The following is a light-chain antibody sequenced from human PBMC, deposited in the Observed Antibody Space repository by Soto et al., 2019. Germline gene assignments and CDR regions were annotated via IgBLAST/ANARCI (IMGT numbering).Light chain of an antibody. Sequence: EIVLTQSPGTLSLSPGERATLSCSSIQCVSSTYLALYQHKPGQAPRLLIYGASSRATVIPDRFSGSGSGTDFTLTISRLEPEDFAVYYCQHYGSSRTFGQGTKVDIK. CDR2: GAS. J-gene: IGKJ1*01. CDR3: QHYGSSRT. V-gene: IGKV3-20*01. CDR1: QCVSSTY.